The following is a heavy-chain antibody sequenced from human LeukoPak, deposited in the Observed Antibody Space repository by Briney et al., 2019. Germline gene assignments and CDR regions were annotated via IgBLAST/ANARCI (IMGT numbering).Heavy chain of an antibody. CDR1: GSTFSSYA. Sequence: PGRSLRLSCAASGSTFSSYAMHWVRQAPGKGLEWVAVISYDGSNKYYADSVKGRFTISRDNSKNTLYLQMNSLRAEDTAVYYCARQNLGGYYDSSVYYGMDVWGQGTTVTVSS. J-gene: IGHJ6*02. V-gene: IGHV3-30-3*01. CDR3: ARQNLGGYYDSSVYYGMDV. D-gene: IGHD3-22*01. CDR2: ISYDGSNK.